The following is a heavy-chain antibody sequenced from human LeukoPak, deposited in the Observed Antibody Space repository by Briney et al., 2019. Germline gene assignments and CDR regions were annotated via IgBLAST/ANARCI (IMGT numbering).Heavy chain of an antibody. Sequence: SETLSLTCAVYGGSFRSYYWSWVRQPPGKGLEGIGDIYYRGRTNYNPSLKSRVTISVDTSKNQFSLKLISVTAADTAVYYCARGLWYSSCCYFDYWGQGRPVAVSS. J-gene: IGHJ4*02. CDR3: ARGLWYSSCCYFDY. V-gene: IGHV4-59*01. CDR1: GGSFRSYY. CDR2: IYYRGRT. D-gene: IGHD6-13*01.